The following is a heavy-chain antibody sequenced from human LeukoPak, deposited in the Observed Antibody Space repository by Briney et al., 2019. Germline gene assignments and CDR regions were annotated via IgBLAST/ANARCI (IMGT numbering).Heavy chain of an antibody. J-gene: IGHJ6*04. V-gene: IGHV3-48*04. CDR2: ISSSGSTI. Sequence: GGSLILSCVASGFTFSSYSMNWVRQAPGKGLEWVSYISSSGSTIYYADSVKGRFTISRDNAKNSLYLQMNSLRAEDTAVYYCAKLGITMIGGVWGKGTTVTISS. CDR3: AKLGITMIGGV. CDR1: GFTFSSYS. D-gene: IGHD3-10*02.